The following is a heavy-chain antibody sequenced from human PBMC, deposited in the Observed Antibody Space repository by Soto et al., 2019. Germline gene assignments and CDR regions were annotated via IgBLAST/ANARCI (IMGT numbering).Heavy chain of an antibody. CDR1: GFTFSTYA. CDR3: SRGGISAVSMDV. CDR2: ISGSGATT. D-gene: IGHD3-16*01. J-gene: IGHJ6*02. V-gene: IGHV3-23*01. Sequence: GGSLRLSCAASGFTFSTYAMSWVRQAPGKGLEWVSVISGSGATTYYAASVKGRFTISRDKSKNMVYLQMNSLRTDDTAVYYCSRGGISAVSMDVWGQGTTVTVSS.